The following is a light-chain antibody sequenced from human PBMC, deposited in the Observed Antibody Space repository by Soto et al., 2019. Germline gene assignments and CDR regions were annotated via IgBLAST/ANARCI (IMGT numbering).Light chain of an antibody. Sequence: DIEMTQSPDSLGVSMGDRATVNCRSSLSVLSNSDNKNCVAWYQQKPGQPPKLLIYWASTRDSGVPVRFSGSGSGTDFTLTISSLQAEDVAVYYCQQYYDTPPTFGQGTKVEIK. J-gene: IGKJ1*01. CDR3: QQYYDTPPT. CDR1: LSVLSNSDNKNC. V-gene: IGKV4-1*01. CDR2: WAS.